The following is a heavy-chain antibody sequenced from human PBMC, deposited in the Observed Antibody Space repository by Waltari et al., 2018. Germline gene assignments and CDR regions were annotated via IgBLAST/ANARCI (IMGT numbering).Heavy chain of an antibody. V-gene: IGHV3-53*01. CDR1: GLIGSSNF. CDR2: MYRGGST. CDR3: ARAPMPLWFGNWYFDL. J-gene: IGHJ2*01. Sequence: EVQLVESGGGLIQPGGSLSLSCAASGLIGSSNFMSWVRQAPGKGLEWVSVMYRGGSTYYADSVKGRFTISRDNSKNTLYLQMNSLRAEDTAVYYCARAPMPLWFGNWYFDLWGRGALVTVSS. D-gene: IGHD3-10*01.